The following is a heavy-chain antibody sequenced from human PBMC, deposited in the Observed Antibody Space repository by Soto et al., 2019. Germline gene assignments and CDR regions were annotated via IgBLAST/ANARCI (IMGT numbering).Heavy chain of an antibody. D-gene: IGHD6-19*01. Sequence: QVQLAQSGAEVKKPGSSVKVSCKASGGTFSNYSIGWVRQAPGQGLEWMGGIIPIFGTANYGQKFQGRVTITADESTSTSYMELSSLRSDDTAVYYCARQYPQWLPPDSYYYYGMDAWGQGTTVTVSS. J-gene: IGHJ6*02. V-gene: IGHV1-69*01. CDR1: GGTFSNYS. CDR3: ARQYPQWLPPDSYYYYGMDA. CDR2: IIPIFGTA.